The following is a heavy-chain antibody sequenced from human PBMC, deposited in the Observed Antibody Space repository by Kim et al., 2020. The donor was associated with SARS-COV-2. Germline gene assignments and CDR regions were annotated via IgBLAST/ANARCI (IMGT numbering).Heavy chain of an antibody. CDR2: IYYSGST. J-gene: IGHJ4*02. D-gene: IGHD2-2*01. CDR3: ARSPLLGYCSSTSCYSYYFDY. CDR1: GGSISSYY. Sequence: SETLSLTCTVSGGSISSYYWSWIRQPPGKGLEWIGYIYYSGSTNYNPSLKSRVTISVDTSKNQFSLKLSSVTAADTAVYYCARSPLLGYCSSTSCYSYYFDYWGQGTLVTVSS. V-gene: IGHV4-59*01.